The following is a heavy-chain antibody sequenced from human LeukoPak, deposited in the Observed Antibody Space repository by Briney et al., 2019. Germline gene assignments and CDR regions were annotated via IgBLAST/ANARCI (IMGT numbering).Heavy chain of an antibody. CDR3: ARENYDFWKWFDP. D-gene: IGHD3-3*01. CDR2: ISSSSSYI. Sequence: GGSLRLSRAASGFTFSSYSMNWVRQAPGKGLGWVSSISSSSSYIYYADSVKGRFTISRDNAKNSLYLQMNSLRAEDTAVYYCARENYDFWKWFDPWGQGTLVTVSS. J-gene: IGHJ5*02. CDR1: GFTFSSYS. V-gene: IGHV3-21*01.